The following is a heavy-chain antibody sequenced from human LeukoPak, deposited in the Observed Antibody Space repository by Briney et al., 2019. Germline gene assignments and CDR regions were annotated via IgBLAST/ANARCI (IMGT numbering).Heavy chain of an antibody. Sequence: SETLSLTCAVYGESFSGYFWSWIRQPPGKGLEWIGEINHSVYTNYNPSLKSRVTISVDTSKKQFSLRLNSVTAADTAVYYCARIWPDLWGRGTLVTVSS. D-gene: IGHD3-10*01. CDR2: INHSVYT. J-gene: IGHJ2*01. CDR3: ARIWPDL. V-gene: IGHV4-34*01. CDR1: GESFSGYF.